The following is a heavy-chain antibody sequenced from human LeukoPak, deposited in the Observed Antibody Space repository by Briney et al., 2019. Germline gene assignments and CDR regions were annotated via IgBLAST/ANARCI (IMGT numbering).Heavy chain of an antibody. Sequence: GASVKVSCKSSGYMFTSHGIHWLRRAPGQGLEWMGWISAQNGNTNYVQQFLGRVTMTRDTSASTAYMELRSLKSDDTAVYYCARESNGGYGFDYWGQGTLVTVAS. CDR1: GYMFTSHG. CDR3: ARESNGGYGFDY. D-gene: IGHD5-12*01. CDR2: ISAQNGNT. J-gene: IGHJ4*02. V-gene: IGHV1-18*01.